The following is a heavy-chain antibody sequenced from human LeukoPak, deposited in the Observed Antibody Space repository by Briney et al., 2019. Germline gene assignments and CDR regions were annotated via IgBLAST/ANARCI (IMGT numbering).Heavy chain of an antibody. CDR1: GYTFTSYD. V-gene: IGHV1-8*01. CDR3: ARAYVAVAGRDQYYYYGMDV. D-gene: IGHD6-19*01. CDR2: MNPNSGNT. J-gene: IGHJ6*02. Sequence: APVNVSCTASGYTFTSYDINWVRQATGQGLEWMGWMNPNSGNTGYAQKFQGRVTMTRNTSISTAYMELSSLRSEDTAVYYCARAYVAVAGRDQYYYYGMDVWGQGTTVTVSS.